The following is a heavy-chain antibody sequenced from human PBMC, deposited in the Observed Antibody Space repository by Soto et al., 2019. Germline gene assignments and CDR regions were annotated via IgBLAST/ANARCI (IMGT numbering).Heavy chain of an antibody. V-gene: IGHV4-30-4*01. Sequence: PPGKGLEWIGYIHYSGSTDSNSSLKSRVTISVDTSKNQFALKLSSVTAADFFFQAEDGIRDVRSVSAFLLNRSSDL. CDR3: DGIRDVRSVSAFLLNRSSDL. CDR2: IHYSGST. J-gene: IGHJ2*01. D-gene: IGHD3-10*02.